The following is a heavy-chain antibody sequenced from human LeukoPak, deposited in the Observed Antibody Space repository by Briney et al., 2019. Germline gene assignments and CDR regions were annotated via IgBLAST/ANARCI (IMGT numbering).Heavy chain of an antibody. V-gene: IGHV3-48*04. CDR3: ARGLPYYYGSGSYYKPPRDNWFDS. J-gene: IGHJ5*01. D-gene: IGHD3-10*01. Sequence: AGGSLRLSCAASGFSFSSYSMNWVRQAPGKGLEWLSYITSSSSTIYYADSVKGRFTISRDNAKNSLYLQMNSLRAEDTAVYYCARGLPYYYGSGSYYKPPRDNWFDSWGQGTLVTVSS. CDR2: ITSSSSTI. CDR1: GFSFSSYS.